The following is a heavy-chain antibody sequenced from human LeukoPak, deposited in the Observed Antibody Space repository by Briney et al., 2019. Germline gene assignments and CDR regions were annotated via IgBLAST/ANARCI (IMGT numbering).Heavy chain of an antibody. V-gene: IGHV3-30*02. D-gene: IGHD3-10*01. J-gene: IGHJ5*02. Sequence: QSGGSLRLSCGASGFSFSTHDMHWVRQAPGKGLEWVAFIRYDGSYQYYVDSVKGRFTISRDNSKNTVSLQMNSLRAEDTAVYYCAKDGSGSYLSNWFDPWGQGTLVTVSS. CDR2: IRYDGSYQ. CDR1: GFSFSTHD. CDR3: AKDGSGSYLSNWFDP.